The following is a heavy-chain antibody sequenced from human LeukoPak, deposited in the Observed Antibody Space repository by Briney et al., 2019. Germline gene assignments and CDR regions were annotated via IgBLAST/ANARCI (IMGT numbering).Heavy chain of an antibody. J-gene: IGHJ4*02. D-gene: IGHD6-19*01. CDR1: GYTFTGYY. Sequence: ASVKVSCKPSGYTFTGYYLHWVRQAPGQGLEWMGWTNPNTGATIYAEKFQGGVTMTRDTSIDTAYMEMRSLRSDDTAVYYCARDRVGSGWPRPWYFEFWGQGTLITVSS. V-gene: IGHV1-2*02. CDR3: ARDRVGSGWPRPWYFEF. CDR2: TNPNTGAT.